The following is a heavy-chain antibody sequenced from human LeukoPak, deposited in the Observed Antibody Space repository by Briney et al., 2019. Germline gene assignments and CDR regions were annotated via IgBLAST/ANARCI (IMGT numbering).Heavy chain of an antibody. Sequence: PGGSLRLSCAASGFTFSSYAMHWVRQALGKGLEWVAVISYDGSNKYYADSVKGRFTISRDNSKNTLYLQMNSLRAEDTAVYYCARGASSSCWSAIDYWGQGTLVTVSS. D-gene: IGHD2-2*01. V-gene: IGHV3-30*04. CDR1: GFTFSSYA. CDR2: ISYDGSNK. J-gene: IGHJ4*02. CDR3: ARGASSSCWSAIDY.